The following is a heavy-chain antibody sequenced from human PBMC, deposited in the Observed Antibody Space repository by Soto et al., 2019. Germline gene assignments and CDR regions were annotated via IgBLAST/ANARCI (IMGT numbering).Heavy chain of an antibody. D-gene: IGHD1-26*01. CDR1: GFSLTTSVAG. CDR2: ISWKDDK. CDR3: AHRYGGNYYRCYFDS. V-gene: IGHV2-5*01. Sequence: QITLKESGPTLVKPTQTLTLTCTYSGFSLTTSVAGVGWIRQPPGNALEWLALISWKDDKRYNPGLESRLTITKDTSKNQVILTLTNMDPVDTATYFCAHRYGGNYYRCYFDSWGQGTLVTVSS. J-gene: IGHJ4*02.